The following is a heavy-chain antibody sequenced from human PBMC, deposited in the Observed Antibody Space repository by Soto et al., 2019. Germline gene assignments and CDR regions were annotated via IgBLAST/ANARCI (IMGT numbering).Heavy chain of an antibody. CDR2: IYYSGST. D-gene: IGHD6-19*01. CDR3: AGAVAGYDDAFDI. Sequence: SETLSLTCTVSCGSVSSGSYYWSWIRQPPGKGLEWIGYIYYSGSTNYNPSLKSRVTISVDTSKNQFSLKLSSVTAADTAVYYCAGAVAGYDDAFDIWGQGTMVTVSS. V-gene: IGHV4-61*01. CDR1: CGSVSSGSYY. J-gene: IGHJ3*02.